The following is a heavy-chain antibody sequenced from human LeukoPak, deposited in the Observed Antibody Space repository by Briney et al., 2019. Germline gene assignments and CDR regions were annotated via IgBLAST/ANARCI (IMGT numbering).Heavy chain of an antibody. D-gene: IGHD3-22*01. CDR2: IYYSWDT. CDR1: GGSISSTSYY. J-gene: IGHJ4*02. V-gene: IGHV4-39*01. CDR3: ATTSYYYDSPDY. Sequence: PSEPLSLTCTVSGGSISSTSYYWGWIRQPPGKGLEWIGSIYYSWDTYYNPSLKSRVTISVDTSKNQFSLKLSSVTAADTAVYYCATTSYYYDSPDYWGQGTLVTVSS.